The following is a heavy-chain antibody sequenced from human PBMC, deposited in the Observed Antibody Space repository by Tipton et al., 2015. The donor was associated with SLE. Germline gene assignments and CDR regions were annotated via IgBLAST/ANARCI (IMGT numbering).Heavy chain of an antibody. J-gene: IGHJ4*02. D-gene: IGHD3-22*01. V-gene: IGHV4-34*01. CDR3: GGRITMIAPFDY. CDR1: GGSFSGYY. CDR2: INHSGST. Sequence: TLSLTCAVYGGSFSGYYWSWIRQPPGNGLEWIGEINHSGSTNYNPSLKSRVTISVDTSKNQFSLKLSSVTAADTAVYYCGGRITMIAPFDYWGQGTLVTVSS.